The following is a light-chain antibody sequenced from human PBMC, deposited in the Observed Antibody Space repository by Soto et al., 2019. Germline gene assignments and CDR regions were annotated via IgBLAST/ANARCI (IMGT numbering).Light chain of an antibody. CDR2: GAS. CDR3: QQYDNSVWT. CDR1: QSVSSN. J-gene: IGKJ1*01. Sequence: EIVLTQSPGTLSLSPGERATLSCRASQSVSSNLAWYQQRPGQAPRLLIYGASRRATGIPDRFSGSGSGTDFTLTISRLEPEDLAVYYCQQYDNSVWTFGQGTKVDIK. V-gene: IGKV3-20*01.